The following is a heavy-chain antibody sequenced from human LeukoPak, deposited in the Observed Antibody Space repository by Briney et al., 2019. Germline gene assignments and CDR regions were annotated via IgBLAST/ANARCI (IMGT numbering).Heavy chain of an antibody. CDR2: INPNSGGT. CDR3: AREGRVDSAVVLFDY. CDR1: GYTFTGYY. D-gene: IGHD5-18*01. V-gene: IGHV1-2*02. J-gene: IGHJ4*02. Sequence: ASVKISCKASGYTFTGYYMHWVRQAPGQGLEWRGGINPNSGGTNYAQKFQGRVTMTRDTSISTAYMELRRLRSDDTAVYYCAREGRVDSAVVLFDYWGQGTLVTVSS.